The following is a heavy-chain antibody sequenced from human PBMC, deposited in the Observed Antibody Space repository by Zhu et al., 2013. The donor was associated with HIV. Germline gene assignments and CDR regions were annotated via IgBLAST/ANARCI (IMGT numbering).Heavy chain of an antibody. CDR1: GVKLKFHA. V-gene: IGHV1-69*09. CDR2: ILPALAST. Sequence: QVQLMQSGPEVKRPGSSVRVSCQASGVKLKFHAISWIRQAPGQGLEWLGSILPALASTKYGRNFQGRVSFTADTSQNTVYMELTNLKPDDTAVFYXARGGGHVVVAVGTFDGLGPRVSRSPCLQ. D-gene: IGHD2-15*01. J-gene: IGHJ3*01. CDR3: ARGGGHVVVAVGTFDG.